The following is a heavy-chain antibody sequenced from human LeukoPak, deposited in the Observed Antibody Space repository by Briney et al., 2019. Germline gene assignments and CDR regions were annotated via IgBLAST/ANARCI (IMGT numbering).Heavy chain of an antibody. V-gene: IGHV4-59*01. J-gene: IGHJ3*02. D-gene: IGHD3-22*01. CDR2: IYYSGST. CDR1: GGSISSYY. CDR3: ARGHYYEPFDI. Sequence: SETLSLTCTVSGGSISSYYWSWIRQPPEKGLEWIGYIYYSGSTNYNPSLKSRVTISVDTSKNQFSPKLSSVTAADTAVYYCARGHYYEPFDIWGQGTMVTVSS.